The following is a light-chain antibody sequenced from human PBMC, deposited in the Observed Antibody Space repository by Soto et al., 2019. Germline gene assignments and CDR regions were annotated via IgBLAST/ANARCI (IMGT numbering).Light chain of an antibody. Sequence: DIVLTQSPGTLSLSPGERVTLSCKASQSVSRNYLGWCQQKPGQPPRLLIYGASSRAAGIPDRFSGSGSGTDFTLTISRLEPEDFAVYYCQQYGDSPYSFGQGTKLEIK. CDR1: QSVSRNY. CDR3: QQYGDSPYS. CDR2: GAS. J-gene: IGKJ2*01. V-gene: IGKV3-20*01.